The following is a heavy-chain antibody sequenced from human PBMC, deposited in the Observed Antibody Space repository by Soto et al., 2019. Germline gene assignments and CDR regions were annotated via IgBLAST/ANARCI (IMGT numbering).Heavy chain of an antibody. J-gene: IGHJ6*02. Sequence: SETLSLTCTVSGGSISSGDYYWSWIRQPPGKGLEWIGYIYYSGTTYYNPSLKSRVTISVDTSKNQFSLKVSSVTAADTAVYYCARALIQLWPHYYYGMDVWGQGTTVTVS. CDR3: ARALIQLWPHYYYGMDV. D-gene: IGHD5-18*01. CDR1: GGSISSGDYY. CDR2: IYYSGTT. V-gene: IGHV4-30-4*01.